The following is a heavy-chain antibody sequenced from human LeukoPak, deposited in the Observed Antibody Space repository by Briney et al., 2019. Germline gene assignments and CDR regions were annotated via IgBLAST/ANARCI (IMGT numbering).Heavy chain of an antibody. CDR3: VLLWFRGDAFDI. V-gene: IGHV3-7*01. J-gene: IGHJ3*02. CDR2: IKQDGSEK. CDR1: GFTFSIYL. Sequence: GGSLRLSCAASGFTFSIYLMTWVRQAPGKGLEWVANIKQDGSEKYYVDSLKGRFTISRDNAKNSLYLQMNSLRAEDTAVYYCVLLWFRGDAFDIWGQGTMVTVSS. D-gene: IGHD3-10*01.